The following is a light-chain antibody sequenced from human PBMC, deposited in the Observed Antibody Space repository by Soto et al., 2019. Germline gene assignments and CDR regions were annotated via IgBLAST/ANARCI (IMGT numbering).Light chain of an antibody. V-gene: IGKV3-20*01. CDR1: QSVSFSY. Sequence: EIVLTQSPGTLSLSPGERATLSCWASQSVSFSYLAWYQQKPGQAPRLLIYGASSRAAGIPNRLSGSGSGTDFTLTISRLEPEDFAVYYCQQYGSSPGTFGQGTKLEIK. CDR3: QQYGSSPGT. J-gene: IGKJ2*01. CDR2: GAS.